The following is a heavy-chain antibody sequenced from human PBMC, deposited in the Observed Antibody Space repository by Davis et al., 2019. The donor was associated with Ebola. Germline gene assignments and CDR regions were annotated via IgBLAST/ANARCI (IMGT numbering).Heavy chain of an antibody. CDR3: AKEVIVGAPWYYGMDV. J-gene: IGHJ6*02. D-gene: IGHD1-26*01. CDR1: GFTFSSYA. CDR2: ISGSGGST. Sequence: GESLKLSCAASGFTFSSYAMSCVRQAPGKGLEWVSAISGSGGSTYYADSVKGRFTISRDNSKNTLYLQMNSLRAEDTAVYYCAKEVIVGAPWYYGMDVWGQGTTVTVSS. V-gene: IGHV3-23*01.